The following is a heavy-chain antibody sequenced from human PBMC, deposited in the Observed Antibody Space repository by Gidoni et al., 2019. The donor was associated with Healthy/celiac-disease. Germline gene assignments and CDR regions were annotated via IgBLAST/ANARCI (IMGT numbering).Heavy chain of an antibody. D-gene: IGHD2-21*01. Sequence: EVQLVESGGGLVKPGGSLRLSCAASGFTFSNAWMSWVRQAPGKGLEWVGRIKSKTDGGTTDYAAPVKGRFTISRDDSKNTLYLQMNSLKTEDTAVYYCTTGAYCGGDCYSAYWGQGTLVTVSS. CDR3: TTGAYCGGDCYSAY. CDR1: GFTFSNAW. CDR2: IKSKTDGGTT. J-gene: IGHJ4*02. V-gene: IGHV3-15*01.